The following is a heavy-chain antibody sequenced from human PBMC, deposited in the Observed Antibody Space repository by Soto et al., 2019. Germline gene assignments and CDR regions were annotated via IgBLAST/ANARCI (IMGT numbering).Heavy chain of an antibody. D-gene: IGHD3-10*01. CDR2: SSYDGRET. CDR1: DFDFSSYG. V-gene: IGHV3-30*03. Sequence: GGSLRLSCAASDFDFSSYGIHWVRQAPAKGLEWVAASSYDGRETFYADSAKGRFTVSKEMSKNTAFLQMNALRHEDTAVYFCARDSGWPILNFDNWGQGTPVTVSS. J-gene: IGHJ4*02. CDR3: ARDSGWPILNFDN.